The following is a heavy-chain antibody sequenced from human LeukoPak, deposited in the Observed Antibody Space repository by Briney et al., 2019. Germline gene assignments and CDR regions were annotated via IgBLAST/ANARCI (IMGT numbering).Heavy chain of an antibody. CDR2: IYYSGST. Sequence: SETLSLTCTVSGGSISSYYWSWIRQPPGKGLEWIGYIYYSGSTNYNPSLKSRVTISVDTSKNQFSLKLSSVTAADTAVYYCARELIGGVDYWGQGTLVTVSS. CDR1: GGSISSYY. CDR3: ARELIGGVDY. J-gene: IGHJ4*02. V-gene: IGHV4-59*01. D-gene: IGHD3-16*01.